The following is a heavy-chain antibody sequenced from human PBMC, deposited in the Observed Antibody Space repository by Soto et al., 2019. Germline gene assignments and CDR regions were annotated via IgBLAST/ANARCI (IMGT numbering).Heavy chain of an antibody. CDR2: INHSGSN. CDR3: ARGLLYWSGGSWHKRGRGTPHYACGMDV. D-gene: IGHD2-15*01. Sequence: QVQLQQWGAGLLKPSETLSLTCAVYGGSFSGYYWSWIRQPPGKGLEWIGEINHSGSNNYNPSLKSRVTRSVDTSNNEFPLKLSPVTAADRDVYYCARGLLYWSGGSWHKRGRGTPHYACGMDVWGKGTTITVSS. V-gene: IGHV4-34*01. CDR1: GGSFSGYY. J-gene: IGHJ6*04.